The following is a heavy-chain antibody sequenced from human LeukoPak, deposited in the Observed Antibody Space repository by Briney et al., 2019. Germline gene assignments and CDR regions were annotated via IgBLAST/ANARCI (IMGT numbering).Heavy chain of an antibody. J-gene: IGHJ1*01. CDR2: ISYGVAT. CDR1: NGSISTYY. Sequence: PSETLSLTCSVSNGSISTYYWSWIRQSPGKGLEWIGYISYGVATTYNPSLKRRVTISVDSPKNHFSLNLTSLTAPDTALYYCARQGGTLDFFASWGGGSLVTVPS. CDR3: ARQGGTLDFFAS. V-gene: IGHV4-59*08. D-gene: IGHD1-26*01.